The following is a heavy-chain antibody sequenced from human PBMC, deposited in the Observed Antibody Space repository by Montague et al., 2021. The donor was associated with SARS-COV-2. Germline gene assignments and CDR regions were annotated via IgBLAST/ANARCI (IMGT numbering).Heavy chain of an antibody. CDR1: GFTFSSYA. J-gene: IGHJ6*02. Sequence: SLRLSCAASGFTFSSYAMSWVRQAPGKGLEWVSAISGSGGSTYYADSAKGRFTISRDNSKNTLYLQMNSLRAEDTAVYYCARAAAGYYYYGMDVWGQGTTVTVSS. CDR2: ISGSGGST. D-gene: IGHD6-13*01. V-gene: IGHV3-23*01. CDR3: ARAAAGYYYYGMDV.